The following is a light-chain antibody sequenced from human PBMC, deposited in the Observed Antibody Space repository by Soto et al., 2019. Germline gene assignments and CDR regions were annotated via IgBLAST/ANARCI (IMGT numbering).Light chain of an antibody. CDR2: GAS. J-gene: IGKJ5*01. V-gene: IGKV3D-15*01. CDR3: QQRRDWPPIT. Sequence: EIVMTQSPAALSVSPGERATLSCRASQSVSSNLAWSQQQPGQAPRLLLYGASTSATVIPARFSGSGSGTDFTLTITSLEPEDFAVYYCQQRRDWPPITFGQGTRLEIK. CDR1: QSVSSN.